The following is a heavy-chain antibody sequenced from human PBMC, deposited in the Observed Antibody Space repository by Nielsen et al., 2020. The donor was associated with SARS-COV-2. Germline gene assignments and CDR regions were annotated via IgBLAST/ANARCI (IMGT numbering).Heavy chain of an antibody. D-gene: IGHD5-24*01. CDR1: GFTFSRYA. V-gene: IGHV3-23*01. J-gene: IGHJ4*02. Sequence: GGSLRLSCAVSGFTFSRYAMSWVRQAPGKGLEWVSGITASGDTTYYADSVKGRFTISRDNSKNTLYLQMNSLRGEDTALYYCARDVAGDGYSSFDYWGQGTLVTVSS. CDR3: ARDVAGDGYSSFDY. CDR2: ITASGDTT.